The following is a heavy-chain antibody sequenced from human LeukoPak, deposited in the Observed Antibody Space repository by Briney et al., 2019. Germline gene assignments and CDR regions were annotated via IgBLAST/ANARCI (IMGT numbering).Heavy chain of an antibody. Sequence: GGSLKLSCAASGVTFGTYCLSWIRQAPGKGLEWVAGIKQDGSETYYGDSVKHRFTISRDNSKNSLFLQMNNRRAEETAVYYYSVRGSSKVYWGQGTQVTVSS. CDR1: GVTFGTYC. D-gene: IGHD2/OR15-2a*01. CDR3: SVRGSSKVY. CDR2: IKQDGSET. J-gene: IGHJ4*02. V-gene: IGHV3-7*01.